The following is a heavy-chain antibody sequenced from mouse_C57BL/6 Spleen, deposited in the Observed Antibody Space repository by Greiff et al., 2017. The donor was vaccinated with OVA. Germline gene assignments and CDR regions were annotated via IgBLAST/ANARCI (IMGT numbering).Heavy chain of an antibody. CDR1: GYTFTDYY. Sequence: EVQLQQSGPELVKPGASVKISCKASGYTFTDYYMNWVKQSHGKSLEWIGDINPNNGGTSYNQKFKGKATLTVDKSSSTAYMELRSLTSEDSAVYYCASKTYYYGSSHWYFDVWGTGTTVTVSS. J-gene: IGHJ1*03. D-gene: IGHD1-1*01. V-gene: IGHV1-26*01. CDR2: INPNNGGT. CDR3: ASKTYYYGSSHWYFDV.